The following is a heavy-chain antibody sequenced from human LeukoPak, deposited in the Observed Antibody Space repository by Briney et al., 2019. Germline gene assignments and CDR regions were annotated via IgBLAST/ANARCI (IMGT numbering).Heavy chain of an antibody. D-gene: IGHD2-2*01. CDR2: INHSGST. CDR3: ASTILVVVPAARGAFDI. Sequence: SETLSLTCAVYRGSLIGYYWSSIRHPPGKGLDWIGQINHSGSTNYTPSLKSRVTISVATSKNQFSLKLSSVTAADTAVDYCASTILVVVPAARGAFDIWGQGTMVTVSS. J-gene: IGHJ3*02. V-gene: IGHV4-34*01. CDR1: RGSLIGYY.